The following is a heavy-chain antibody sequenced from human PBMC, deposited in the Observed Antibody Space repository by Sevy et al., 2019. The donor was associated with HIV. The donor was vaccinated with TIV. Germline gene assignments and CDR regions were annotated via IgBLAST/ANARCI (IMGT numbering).Heavy chain of an antibody. CDR3: AREIVVPAANKGAFDI. D-gene: IGHD2-2*01. J-gene: IGHJ3*02. V-gene: IGHV4-31*03. Sequence: SETLSLTCTVSGGSISSGGYYWSWIRQHPGKGLEWIGYIYYSGSTYYNPSLKSRVTISVDTSKNQFSLKLSSVTAADTAVYYCAREIVVPAANKGAFDIWGQGTMVTVSS. CDR2: IYYSGST. CDR1: GGSISSGGYY.